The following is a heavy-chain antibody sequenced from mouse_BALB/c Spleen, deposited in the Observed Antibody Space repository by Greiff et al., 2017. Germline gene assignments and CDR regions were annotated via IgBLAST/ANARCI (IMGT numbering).Heavy chain of an antibody. CDR3: TRDLRDGSAY. J-gene: IGHJ3*01. D-gene: IGHD2-3*01. Sequence: EVQGVESGGGLVKPGGSLKLSCAASGFTFSSYTMSWVRQTPEKRLEWVATISSGGSYTYYPDSVKGRFTISRDNAKNTLYLQMSSLKSEDTAMYYCTRDLRDGSAYWGQGTLVTVSA. CDR1: GFTFSSYT. CDR2: ISSGGSYT. V-gene: IGHV5-6-4*01.